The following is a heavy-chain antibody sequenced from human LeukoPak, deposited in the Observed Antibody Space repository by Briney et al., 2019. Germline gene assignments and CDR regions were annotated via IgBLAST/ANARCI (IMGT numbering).Heavy chain of an antibody. J-gene: IGHJ4*02. V-gene: IGHV4-34*01. CDR2: INHSGST. Sequence: SETLSLTCAVYGGSFIGFHWNWIRQPPGKGLEWIGDINHSGSTNYNPSLTSRVTISVDPSKNQFSLKLSSVTAADTAVYYCARRRGSGSYRGSSFDYWGQGTLVTVSS. D-gene: IGHD3-10*01. CDR3: ARRRGSGSYRGSSFDY. CDR1: GGSFIGFH.